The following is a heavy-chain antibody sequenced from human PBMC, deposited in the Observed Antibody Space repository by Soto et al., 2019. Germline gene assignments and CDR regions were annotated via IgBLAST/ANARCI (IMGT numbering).Heavy chain of an antibody. CDR2: IYYSGST. V-gene: IGHV4-59*12. CDR3: ARVRCSGGSCSPANLGV. J-gene: IGHJ6*02. CDR1: GGSISSYY. Sequence: LSLTCTVSGGSISSYYWSWIRQPPGKGLEWIGYIYYSGSTNYNPSLKSRVTISVDTSKNQFSLKLSSVTAADTAVYYCARVRCSGGSCSPANLGVWGQGTTVTVSS. D-gene: IGHD2-15*01.